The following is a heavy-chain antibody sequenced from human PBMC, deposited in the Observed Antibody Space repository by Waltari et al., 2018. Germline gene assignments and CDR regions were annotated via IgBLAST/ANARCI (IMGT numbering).Heavy chain of an antibody. Sequence: QPGGSLRLSCAASGFTVSSNYMSWVRQAPGKGLEWVSVIYSGGSTYYAYSVKGRFTISRDNSKNTVYLQMNSLRAEDTAVYYCARERGDTVTTFYYYYYMDVWGKGTTVTVSS. V-gene: IGHV3-53*01. CDR1: GFTVSSNY. CDR2: IYSGGST. J-gene: IGHJ6*03. D-gene: IGHD4-17*01. CDR3: ARERGDTVTTFYYYYYMDV.